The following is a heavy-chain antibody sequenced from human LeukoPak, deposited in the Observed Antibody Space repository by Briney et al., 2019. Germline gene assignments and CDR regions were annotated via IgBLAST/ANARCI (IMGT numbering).Heavy chain of an antibody. Sequence: SETLSLTCTVSGGSISNYYWSWIRQPPGKGLELIGYLYYSGSTNYNPSLKSRVAISVDTSKNQFSLKLSSVTAADTAVYYCARDIPYYYDRSGYPVGAFDKWGQGTMVTVSS. V-gene: IGHV4-59*01. D-gene: IGHD3-22*01. J-gene: IGHJ3*02. CDR3: ARDIPYYYDRSGYPVGAFDK. CDR2: LYYSGST. CDR1: GGSISNYY.